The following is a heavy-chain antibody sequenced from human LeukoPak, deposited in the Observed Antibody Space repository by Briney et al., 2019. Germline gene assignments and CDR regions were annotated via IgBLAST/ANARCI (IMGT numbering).Heavy chain of an antibody. D-gene: IGHD4-17*01. CDR2: ISSSSGYI. J-gene: IGHJ4*02. CDR3: ARETTVIKKIDY. V-gene: IGHV3-21*01. Sequence: EGSLRLSCEASGFTFSSYSMNWVRQAPGKGLEWVSSISSSSGYIYYADSVRGRFTISRDNAKNSLYLQMNSLRDEDTAIYYCARETTVIKKIDYWGQGTLVTVSS. CDR1: GFTFSSYS.